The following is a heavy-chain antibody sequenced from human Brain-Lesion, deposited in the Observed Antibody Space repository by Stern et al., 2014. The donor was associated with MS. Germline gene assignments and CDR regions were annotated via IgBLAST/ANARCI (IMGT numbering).Heavy chain of an antibody. D-gene: IGHD3-3*01. Sequence: DQLVXSGAEVKKPGASVKVSCKTSGYIFTGYYIHWVRQAPGQGLEWMAWINPNTGGTKYAQKFQGRVTMSRDTSISTAYVELSSLTSDDTAVYYCARDQRGITIFGVVTDYYYLGMDVWGQGTTVTVSS. V-gene: IGHV1-2*02. CDR1: GYIFTGYY. J-gene: IGHJ6*02. CDR3: ARDQRGITIFGVVTDYYYLGMDV. CDR2: INPNTGGT.